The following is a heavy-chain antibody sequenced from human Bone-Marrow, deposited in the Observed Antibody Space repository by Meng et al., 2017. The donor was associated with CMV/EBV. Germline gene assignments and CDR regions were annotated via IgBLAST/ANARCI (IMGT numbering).Heavy chain of an antibody. V-gene: IGHV1-2*02. Sequence: ASVKVSCKASGYTLSGYYMHWVRQAPGQGLEWMGWINPNSGGTKYAQKFQGRVTMTRDTSISTAYMELSRLRSEDTAVYYCARGRGDIDIVVVPAAIDYYYGMDVWGQGTTVTVSS. CDR3: ARGRGDIDIVVVPAAIDYYYGMDV. J-gene: IGHJ6*02. CDR1: GYTLSGYY. D-gene: IGHD2-2*01. CDR2: INPNSGGT.